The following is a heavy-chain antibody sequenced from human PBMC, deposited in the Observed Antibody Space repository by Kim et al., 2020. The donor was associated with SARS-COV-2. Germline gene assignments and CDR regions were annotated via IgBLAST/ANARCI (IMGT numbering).Heavy chain of an antibody. CDR3: ARGIAAAGTFYYYYGMDV. D-gene: IGHD6-13*01. J-gene: IGHJ6*02. V-gene: IGHV4-34*01. CDR2: INHSGST. CDR1: GGSFSGYY. Sequence: SETLSLTCAVYGGSFSGYYWSWIRQPPGKGLEWIGEINHSGSTNYNPSLKSRVTISVDTSKNQFSLKLSSVTAADTAVYYCARGIAAAGTFYYYYGMDVWGQGTTVTVSS.